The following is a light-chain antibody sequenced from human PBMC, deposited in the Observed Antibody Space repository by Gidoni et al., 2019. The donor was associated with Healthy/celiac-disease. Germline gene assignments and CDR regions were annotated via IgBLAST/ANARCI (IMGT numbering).Light chain of an antibody. V-gene: IGKV1-39*01. CDR1: QSISSY. Sequence: DIQITQSPSSRSASVGDRVTITCRASQSISSYLNWYQQKPGKAPKLLIYAASSLKSGVPSRFSGRGSGTDFTLTISRLQPEDFATYYRQQIYSTPPFTFGPGTKVDIK. J-gene: IGKJ3*01. CDR2: AAS. CDR3: QQIYSTPPFT.